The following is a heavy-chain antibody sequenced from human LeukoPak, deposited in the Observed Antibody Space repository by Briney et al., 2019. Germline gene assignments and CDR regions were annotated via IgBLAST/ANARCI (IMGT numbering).Heavy chain of an antibody. CDR3: ARARQLVPGYYYYYMDV. D-gene: IGHD6-6*01. CDR2: TYYRSRWYN. V-gene: IGHV6-1*01. Sequence: SQTLSLTCAISGDSVSSNSAAWNWIRQSPSRGLEWLGRTYYRSRWYNEYAVSVKSRITINTDTSKNQLSLQLNSVTPEDTAVYYCARARQLVPGYYYYYMDVWGKGTTVTVSS. J-gene: IGHJ6*03. CDR1: GDSVSSNSAA.